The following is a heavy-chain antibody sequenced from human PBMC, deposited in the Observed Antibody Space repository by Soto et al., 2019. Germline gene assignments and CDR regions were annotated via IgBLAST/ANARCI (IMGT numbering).Heavy chain of an antibody. CDR1: GGSISSGGYS. Sequence: SETLSLTCAVSGGSISSGGYSWSWIRQPPGKGLEWIGYIYHSGSTYYNPSLKSRVTISVDRSKNQFSLKLSSVTAADTAVYYCARGLTAILLGGGGNWFDPWGQGTLVTVSS. V-gene: IGHV4-30-2*01. D-gene: IGHD5-18*01. J-gene: IGHJ5*02. CDR3: ARGLTAILLGGGGNWFDP. CDR2: IYHSGST.